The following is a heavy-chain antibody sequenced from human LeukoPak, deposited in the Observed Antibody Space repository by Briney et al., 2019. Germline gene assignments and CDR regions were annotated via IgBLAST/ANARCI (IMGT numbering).Heavy chain of an antibody. J-gene: IGHJ4*02. CDR1: GFTFSDYY. CDR2: ISYDGSNK. Sequence: GGSLRLSCAASGFTFSDYYMSWIRQAPGKGLEWVAVISYDGSNKYYADSVKGRFTISRDNSKNTLYLQMNSLRAEDTAVYYCATEPRIAAAGVEYYFDYWGQGTLVTVSS. V-gene: IGHV3-30*03. D-gene: IGHD6-13*01. CDR3: ATEPRIAAAGVEYYFDY.